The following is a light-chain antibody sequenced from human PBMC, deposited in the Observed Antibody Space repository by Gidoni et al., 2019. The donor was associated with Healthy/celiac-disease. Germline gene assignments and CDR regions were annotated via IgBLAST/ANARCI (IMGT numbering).Light chain of an antibody. CDR2: WAS. J-gene: IGKJ1*01. CDR1: QSVLYSSNNKNY. Sequence: DIVMTQSPDSLAVSLGERATINCKSSQSVLYSSNNKNYLAWYQQKPGQPPKLLIYWASTRESGVTDRFSGSGSGTDFTLTIRSLQAEDVAVYYCQQYYSTPQTFGQXTKVEIK. CDR3: QQYYSTPQT. V-gene: IGKV4-1*01.